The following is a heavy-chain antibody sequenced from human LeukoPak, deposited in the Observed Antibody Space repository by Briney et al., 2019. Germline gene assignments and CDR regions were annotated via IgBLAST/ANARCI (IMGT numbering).Heavy chain of an antibody. Sequence: GGSPRLSCAASGFTFSDYYMSWIRQAPGKGLEWVSYISSSGSTRYYADPVKGRFTISRENAKNSLYLQMNRLRAEDTAVYYCAAAAGRGGFLNYWGQGTLVTVSS. V-gene: IGHV3-11*04. J-gene: IGHJ4*02. CDR3: AAAAGRGGFLNY. CDR1: GFTFSDYY. D-gene: IGHD6-13*01. CDR2: ISSSGSTR.